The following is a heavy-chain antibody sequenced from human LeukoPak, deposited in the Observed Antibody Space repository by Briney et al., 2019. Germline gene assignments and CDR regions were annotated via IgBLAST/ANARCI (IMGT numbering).Heavy chain of an antibody. Sequence: SETLSLTCTVSGGSISSGDYYWSWIRQPPGKGLEWIGYIYYSGSTNYNPSLKSRVTISVDTSKNQFSLKLSSVTAADTAVYYCARHYGAAAGFLFDYWGQGTLVTVSS. V-gene: IGHV4-61*08. CDR3: ARHYGAAAGFLFDY. CDR2: IYYSGST. J-gene: IGHJ4*02. CDR1: GGSISSGDYY. D-gene: IGHD6-13*01.